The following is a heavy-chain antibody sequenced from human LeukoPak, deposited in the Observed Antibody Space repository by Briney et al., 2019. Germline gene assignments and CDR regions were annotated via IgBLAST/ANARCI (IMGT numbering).Heavy chain of an antibody. CDR3: AKDADIVVVPADYFDY. CDR1: GFTFSSYA. CDR2: LGGSGGDT. V-gene: IGHV3-23*01. Sequence: GGSLRLSCAASGFTFSSYAMSWVRQAPGKGLEWVSGLGGSGGDTYYADSVKGRFTISRDNSKHTLYLQMNSLRAEDTAVYYCAKDADIVVVPADYFDYWGQGTLVTVSS. J-gene: IGHJ4*02. D-gene: IGHD2-2*01.